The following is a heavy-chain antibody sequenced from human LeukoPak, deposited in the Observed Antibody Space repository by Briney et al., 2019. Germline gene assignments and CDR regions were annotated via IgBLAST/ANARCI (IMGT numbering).Heavy chain of an antibody. Sequence: SVKVSCKASGGTFSSYAISWVRQAPGQGLEWMGGIIPIFGTANYAQKFQGRVTITADESTSTAYMELSSLRSEDTAVYYCARSSRGTSQDYYYGMDVWGQGTTVTVSS. D-gene: IGHD3-16*01. CDR3: ARSSRGTSQDYYYGMDV. CDR2: IIPIFGTA. J-gene: IGHJ6*02. CDR1: GGTFSSYA. V-gene: IGHV1-69*13.